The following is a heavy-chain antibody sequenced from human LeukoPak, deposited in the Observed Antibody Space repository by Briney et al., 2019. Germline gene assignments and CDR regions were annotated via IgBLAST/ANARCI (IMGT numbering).Heavy chain of an antibody. CDR1: GYTLTELS. V-gene: IGHV1-46*01. D-gene: IGHD6-19*01. Sequence: ASVKVSCKVSGYTLTELSMHWVRQAPGQGLEWMGIINPSGGSTSYAQKFQGRVTMTRDTSTSTVYMELSSLRSEDTAVYYCARVIAVAGGFDPWGQGTLVTVSS. CDR3: ARVIAVAGGFDP. J-gene: IGHJ5*02. CDR2: INPSGGST.